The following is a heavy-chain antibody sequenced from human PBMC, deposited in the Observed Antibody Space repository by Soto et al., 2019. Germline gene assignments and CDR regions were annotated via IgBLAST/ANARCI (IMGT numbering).Heavy chain of an antibody. J-gene: IGHJ6*02. CDR3: AKGFWSGYSVQYYGMDV. CDR1: GFTFSSYA. D-gene: IGHD3-3*01. V-gene: IGHV3-23*01. Sequence: PGGSLRLSCAASGFTFSSYAMSWVRQAPGKGLEWVSAISGSGGSTYYADSVKGRFTISRDNSKNTLYLQMNSLRAEDTAVYYFAKGFWSGYSVQYYGMDVWGQGTTVTV. CDR2: ISGSGGST.